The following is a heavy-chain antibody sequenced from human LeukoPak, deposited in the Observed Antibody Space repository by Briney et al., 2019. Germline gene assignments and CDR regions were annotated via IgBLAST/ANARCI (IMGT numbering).Heavy chain of an antibody. CDR2: ISSSGSYT. V-gene: IGHV3-11*05. CDR1: GFTFSDYY. D-gene: IGHD1-26*01. CDR3: ARGVGATPDPFDC. J-gene: IGHJ4*02. Sequence: GGSLRLSCGASGFTFSDYYMSWIRQAPGKGLEWVSYISSSGSYTKYTDSVKGRFTISRDNAKNSLYLQMNSLRAEDTAVYYCARGVGATPDPFDCWGQGTLVTVSS.